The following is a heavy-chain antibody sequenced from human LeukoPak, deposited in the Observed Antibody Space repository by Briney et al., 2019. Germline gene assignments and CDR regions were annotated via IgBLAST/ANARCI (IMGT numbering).Heavy chain of an antibody. CDR3: AREGYSSSRKGRAEYFQH. Sequence: GRSRRLSCAASGFTFSSYAMHWVRQAPGKGLEWVAVISYDGSNKYYADSVKGRFTISRDNSKNTLYLQMNSLRAEDTAVYYCAREGYSSSRKGRAEYFQHWGQGTLVTVSS. CDR2: ISYDGSNK. D-gene: IGHD6-13*01. V-gene: IGHV3-30-3*01. CDR1: GFTFSSYA. J-gene: IGHJ1*01.